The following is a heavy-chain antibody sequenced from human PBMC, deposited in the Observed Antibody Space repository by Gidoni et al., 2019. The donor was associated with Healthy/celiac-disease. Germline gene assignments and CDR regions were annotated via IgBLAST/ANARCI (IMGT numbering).Heavy chain of an antibody. D-gene: IGHD2-21*02. Sequence: QVQLVQSGAEVKKPGASVKVSCKASGYTFTGYYMHLVRPAPGQGLEGMGWINPNSGGTNYAHKFQGSVTMTSDTSISTAYMELSRLRSDDTAVYYCARSSPVVTAMEFDYWGQGTLVTVSS. J-gene: IGHJ4*02. CDR1: GYTFTGYY. V-gene: IGHV1-2*07. CDR3: ARSSPVVTAMEFDY. CDR2: INPNSGGT.